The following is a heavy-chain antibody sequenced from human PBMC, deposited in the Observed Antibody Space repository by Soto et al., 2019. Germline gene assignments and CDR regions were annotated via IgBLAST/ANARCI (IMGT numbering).Heavy chain of an antibody. D-gene: IGHD2-15*01. J-gene: IGHJ4*02. CDR2: IWFDGSNK. V-gene: IGHV3-33*01. CDR1: GFTFSSYA. CDR3: ARGQLPAATTYFDF. Sequence: GSLRLSCAASGFTFSSYAIHWVRQAPDKGLEWVAIIWFDGSNKYYADSVKGRFSISRDNSKNTLFLQMDSLRAEDTAVYYCARGQLPAATTYFDFWGQGTLVTVSS.